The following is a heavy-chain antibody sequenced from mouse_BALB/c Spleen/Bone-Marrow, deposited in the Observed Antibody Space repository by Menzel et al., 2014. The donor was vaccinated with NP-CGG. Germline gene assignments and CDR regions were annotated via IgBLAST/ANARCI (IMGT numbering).Heavy chain of an antibody. V-gene: IGHV1-87*01. Sequence: SGAELARPGASVKLSRKASGYTFTSYWVQWVKQRPGQGLEWIGAIYPGDGDTRYTQKFRGKATLTADKSSNTAYMQLSSLTSEDSAVYFCASPYGNYDAMDYWGQGTSVAVSS. CDR1: GYTFTSYW. D-gene: IGHD2-1*01. J-gene: IGHJ4*01. CDR2: IYPGDGDT. CDR3: ASPYGNYDAMDY.